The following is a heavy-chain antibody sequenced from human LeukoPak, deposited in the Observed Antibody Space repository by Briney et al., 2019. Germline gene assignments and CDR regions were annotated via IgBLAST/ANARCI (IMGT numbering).Heavy chain of an antibody. Sequence: SETLSLTCAVYGGSFSGYYWTWIRQTPEKGLEWIGEMNPSGSTNYNPSLKSRVTISVDTSKNQFSLELSSVTAADTAVYYCARGRQDVTMIVVVMTAVSYYLDVWGKGSTVTVS. CDR3: ARGRQDVTMIVVVMTAVSYYLDV. CDR2: MNPSGST. V-gene: IGHV4-34*01. D-gene: IGHD3-22*01. CDR1: GGSFSGYY. J-gene: IGHJ6*03.